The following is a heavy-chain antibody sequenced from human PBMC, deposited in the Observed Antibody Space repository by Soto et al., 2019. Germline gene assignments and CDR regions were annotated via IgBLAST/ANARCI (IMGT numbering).Heavy chain of an antibody. CDR1: GDTFTSHA. Sequence: QVQLVQSGAEVKKPGSSVKVSCQASGDTFTSHAINWVRQAPGQGLEWMGGIIPIIATANYAQKFQARVTITADESTSTAYMELRSLRXXXXXXXYCAREVSAAXRXXYYYG. J-gene: IGHJ6*01. CDR2: IIPIIATA. V-gene: IGHV1-69*01. CDR3: AREVSAAXRXXYYYG. D-gene: IGHD2-2*01.